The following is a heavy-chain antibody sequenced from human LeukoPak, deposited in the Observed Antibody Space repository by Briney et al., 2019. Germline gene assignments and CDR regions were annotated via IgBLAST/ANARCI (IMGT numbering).Heavy chain of an antibody. J-gene: IGHJ5*02. CDR1: GYTFTSYG. Sequence: ASVKVSCKASGYTFTSYGISWVRQAPGEGLEWMGWISAYNGNTNYAQKLQGRVTMTTDTSTSTAYMELRSLRSDDTAVYYCARPSTTRDWFDPWGQGTLVTVSS. V-gene: IGHV1-18*01. D-gene: IGHD1-14*01. CDR3: ARPSTTRDWFDP. CDR2: ISAYNGNT.